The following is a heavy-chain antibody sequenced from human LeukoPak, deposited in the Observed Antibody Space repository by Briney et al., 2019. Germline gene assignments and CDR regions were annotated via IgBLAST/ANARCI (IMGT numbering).Heavy chain of an antibody. CDR2: ISLDGSAR. J-gene: IGHJ4*02. D-gene: IGHD1-26*01. CDR1: GFTFSNYA. CDR3: ASSIVGATTTSYFFDL. V-gene: IGHV3-30-3*01. Sequence: GGSLRLSCAASGFTFSNYAFHWVRQAPGKGLEWVAIISLDGSARSYADSVRGRFTISRDSSKNTLYLQMDSLRGEDTAVYYCASSIVGATTTSYFFDLWGQGTLVTVSS.